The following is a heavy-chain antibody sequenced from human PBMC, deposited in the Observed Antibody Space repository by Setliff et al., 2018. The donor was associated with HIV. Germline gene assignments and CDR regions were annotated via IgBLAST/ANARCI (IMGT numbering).Heavy chain of an antibody. CDR2: VNRGRRT. D-gene: IGHD3-22*01. CDR3: AREIPYSYGGRGHPL. Sequence: SETLSLTCALYGGSSSDYYWSWIRQPPGMGLEWIGEVNRGRRTNYNSSLKSRVTISIDTSRNQFSLTVSSVTAADTAVYYCAREIPYSYGGRGHPLWGQGTLVTAPQ. CDR1: GGSSSDYY. J-gene: IGHJ4*02. V-gene: IGHV4-34*01.